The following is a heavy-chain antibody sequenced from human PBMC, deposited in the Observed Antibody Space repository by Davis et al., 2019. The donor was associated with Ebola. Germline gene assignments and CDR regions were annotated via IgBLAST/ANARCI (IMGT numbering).Heavy chain of an antibody. D-gene: IGHD5-12*01. V-gene: IGHV5-51*01. CDR1: GYSFTSNW. CDR3: ASAGYRGYDFDH. J-gene: IGHJ4*02. CDR2: VYPGDSDT. Sequence: GESLKISCKGSGYSFTSNWIGWVRQMPEKGLEWMGIVYPGDSDTRYSPSFQGQVTISADKSISTAYLQWNSLKASDSAMYYCASAGYRGYDFDHWGQGTLVTVSS.